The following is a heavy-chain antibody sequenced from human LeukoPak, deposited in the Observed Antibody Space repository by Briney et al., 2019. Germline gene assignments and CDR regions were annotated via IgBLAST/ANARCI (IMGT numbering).Heavy chain of an antibody. CDR2: INPSGGST. V-gene: IGHV1-46*01. J-gene: IGHJ4*02. D-gene: IGHD3-22*01. CDR1: GYTFTSYY. Sequence: ASVTVSCTASGYTFTSYYMHWVRQAPGQGLAWMGIINPSGGSTSYAQKFQGRVTMTRDTSTSTVYMELSSLRSEETAVYYCARDPSLSSYYDSSGYPDYWGQGTLVTVSS. CDR3: ARDPSLSSYYDSSGYPDY.